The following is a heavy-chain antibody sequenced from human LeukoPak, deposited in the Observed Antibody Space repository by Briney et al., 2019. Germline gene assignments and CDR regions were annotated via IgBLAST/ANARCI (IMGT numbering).Heavy chain of an antibody. Sequence: ASVKVSCKASGYTFTMYYIHWVRQAPGQGLEWMGIINPSDGATTYAQRFQGRVTMTRDMSTTTVYMDLRSLRSEDTAVYFCAGEQRGGLSASLGVLFASYYTYYYMDVWGRGTTVTVSS. CDR3: AGEQRGGLSASLGVLFASYYTYYYMDV. J-gene: IGHJ6*03. CDR2: INPSDGAT. D-gene: IGHD3-16*01. CDR1: GYTFTMYY. V-gene: IGHV1-46*03.